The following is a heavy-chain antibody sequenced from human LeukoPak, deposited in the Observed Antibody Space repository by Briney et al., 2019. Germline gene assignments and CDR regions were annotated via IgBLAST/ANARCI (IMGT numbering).Heavy chain of an antibody. CDR1: GYTFTGYY. CDR2: INPNSGGT. J-gene: IGHJ3*02. V-gene: IGHV1-2*02. CDR3: AREPQPLYYYDSSHAFDI. Sequence: ASVKVSCKASGYTFTGYYMHWVRQAPGQGLEWMGWINPNSGGTNYPQKFQGRVTMTRDTSISTAYMELSRLRSDDTAVYYCAREPQPLYYYDSSHAFDIWGQGTMVTVSS. D-gene: IGHD3-22*01.